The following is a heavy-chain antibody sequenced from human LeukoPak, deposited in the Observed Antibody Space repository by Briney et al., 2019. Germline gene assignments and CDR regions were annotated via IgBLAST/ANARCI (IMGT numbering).Heavy chain of an antibody. CDR2: IYYIGST. V-gene: IGHV4-31*03. CDR1: GGSISSGGYY. Sequence: SETLSLTCTVSGGSISSGGYYWSWIRQHPGKGLEWIGYIYYIGSTYYNPSLKSRVTILVDTSKNQFSLKLSSVTAADTAVYYCAREPIYAHAFDIWGQGTVVTVSS. D-gene: IGHD2-2*01. J-gene: IGHJ3*02. CDR3: AREPIYAHAFDI.